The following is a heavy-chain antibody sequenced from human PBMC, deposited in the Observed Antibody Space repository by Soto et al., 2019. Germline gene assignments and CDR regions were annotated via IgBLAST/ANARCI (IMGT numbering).Heavy chain of an antibody. CDR2: ISYAGRNK. CDR1: GFPFSRYG. CDR3: AKDAGEVTIFGVVIIEAYFDY. V-gene: IGHV3-30*18. J-gene: IGHJ4*02. D-gene: IGHD3-3*01. Sequence: QVQLVESGGGVVQPGRSLRLSCAASGFPFSRYGMHWVRQAPGKVLEWVAVISYAGRNKYYADSVKGRFTISRDNSKNTLYLQMHSLRAEDTAVYYCAKDAGEVTIFGVVIIEAYFDYWGQGTLVTVSS.